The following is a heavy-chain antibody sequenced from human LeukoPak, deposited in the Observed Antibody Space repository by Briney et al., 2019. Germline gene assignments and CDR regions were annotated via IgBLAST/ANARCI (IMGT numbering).Heavy chain of an antibody. CDR3: AKDRDDFWSGYYFDY. J-gene: IGHJ4*02. V-gene: IGHV3-23*01. Sequence: GGSLRLSCVASGFTFRSYGMSWARQAPGKGLEWVSVINYNGGSTYYADSVKGRFTISRDNSKNTLYLQMNSLRAEDTAVYYCAKDRDDFWSGYYFDYWGQGTLVTVSS. CDR1: GFTFRSYG. D-gene: IGHD3-3*01. CDR2: INYNGGST.